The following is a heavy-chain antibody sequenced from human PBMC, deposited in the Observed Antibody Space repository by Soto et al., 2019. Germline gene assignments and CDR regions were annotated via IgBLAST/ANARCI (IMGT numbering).Heavy chain of an antibody. Sequence: EVQLVESGGGLVQPGRSLRLSCAASGFTFDDYAMHWVGQAPGKRLEWVSGISWNSGSIGYADSVKGRFTISRDNAKNSLYLQMNSLRDEDTALYYCAKDAITMVRGVISYYGMDVWGQGTTVTVSS. D-gene: IGHD3-10*01. CDR3: AKDAITMVRGVISYYGMDV. V-gene: IGHV3-9*01. CDR2: ISWNSGSI. CDR1: GFTFDDYA. J-gene: IGHJ6*02.